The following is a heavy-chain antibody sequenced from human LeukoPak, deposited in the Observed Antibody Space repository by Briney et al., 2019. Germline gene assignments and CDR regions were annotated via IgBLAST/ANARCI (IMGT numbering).Heavy chain of an antibody. CDR2: IRYDGSNK. V-gene: IGHV3-30*02. CDR3: ARRIAVADNYFDY. Sequence: GSLRLSCAASGFTFSGYGMHWVRQAPGKGLEWVAFIRYDGSNKIYADSVKGRFTISRDNAKNSLYLQMNSLRAEDTGVYYCARRIAVADNYFDYWGQGTLVTVSS. J-gene: IGHJ4*02. D-gene: IGHD6-19*01. CDR1: GFTFSGYG.